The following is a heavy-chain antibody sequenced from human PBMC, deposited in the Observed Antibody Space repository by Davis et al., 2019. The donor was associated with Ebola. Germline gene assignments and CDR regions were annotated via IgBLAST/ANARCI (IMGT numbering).Heavy chain of an antibody. CDR3: ARTTTREDWFDP. CDR1: GGSTSTSNW. V-gene: IGHV4-4*02. CDR2: IYHSGST. J-gene: IGHJ5*02. Sequence: SETLSLTCAVSGGSTSTSNWRRWVRQPPGKGLEWIGEIYHSGSTNYNPSLKSRVTISVDKSKNQFSLKLSSVTAADTAVYYCARTTTREDWFDPWGQGTLVTVSS. D-gene: IGHD1-26*01.